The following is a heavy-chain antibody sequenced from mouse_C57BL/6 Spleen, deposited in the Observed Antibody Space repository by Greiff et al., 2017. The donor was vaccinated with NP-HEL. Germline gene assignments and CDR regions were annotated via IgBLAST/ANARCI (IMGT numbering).Heavy chain of an antibody. CDR1: GYAFTNYL. CDR2: INPGSGGT. V-gene: IGHV1-54*01. J-gene: IGHJ3*01. Sequence: QVQLQQSGAELVRPGTSVKVSCKASGYAFTNYLIEWVKQRPGQGLEWIGVINPGSGGTNYNEKFKGKAILTADKSSSTAYMQLSSLTSEDSAVYFCARGPYYDYDEGFAYWGQGTLVTVSA. D-gene: IGHD2-4*01. CDR3: ARGPYYDYDEGFAY.